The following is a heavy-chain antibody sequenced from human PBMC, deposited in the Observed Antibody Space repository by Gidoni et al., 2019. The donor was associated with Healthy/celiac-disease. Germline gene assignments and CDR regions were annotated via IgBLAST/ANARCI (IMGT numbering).Heavy chain of an antibody. V-gene: IGHV3-21*01. CDR2: ISSSSSYI. CDR1: GFTFRSYS. Sequence: EVQMVASGGGLVKPGGAVRRSCAASGFTFRSYSMTWFRQAPGKGVEGVSSISSSSSYIYYADSVKGRFTISRDNAKNSLYLQMNSLRAEDTAVYYCARVLFGYCSSTSCYIKEDYYYYYMDVWGKGTTVTVSS. D-gene: IGHD2-2*03. J-gene: IGHJ6*03. CDR3: ARVLFGYCSSTSCYIKEDYYYYYMDV.